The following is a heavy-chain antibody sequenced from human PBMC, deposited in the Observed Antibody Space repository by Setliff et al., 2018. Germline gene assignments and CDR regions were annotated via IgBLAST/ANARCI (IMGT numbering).Heavy chain of an antibody. D-gene: IGHD3-16*01. V-gene: IGHV1-69*05. Sequence: SVKVSCKASGGTFSSYAISWVRQAPGQGLEWMGGIIPIFGTANYAQKFQGRVTMTTDSSKNTVYMELKTLRFDDTAFYYCARAPRWGAGKALDYWGQGTLVTVSS. CDR2: IIPIFGTA. CDR3: ARAPRWGAGKALDY. CDR1: GGTFSSYA. J-gene: IGHJ4*02.